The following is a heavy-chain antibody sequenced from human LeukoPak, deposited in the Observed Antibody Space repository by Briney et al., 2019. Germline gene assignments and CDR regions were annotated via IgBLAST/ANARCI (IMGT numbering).Heavy chain of an antibody. J-gene: IGHJ4*02. CDR1: GYTFTSSF. CDR2: INPSTGGT. CDR3: ASGWELQVFDY. Sequence: ASVKVSCKASGYTFTSSFMHWVRQAPGQGLEWMGLINPSTGGTSYTQKFQGKLTMTRDMSTSTVYMELSSLRSEDTAVYYCASGWELQVFDYWGQGTLVTVSS. V-gene: IGHV1-46*01. D-gene: IGHD1-26*01.